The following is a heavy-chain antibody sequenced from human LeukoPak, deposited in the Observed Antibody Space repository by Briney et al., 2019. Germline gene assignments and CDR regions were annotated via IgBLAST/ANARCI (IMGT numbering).Heavy chain of an antibody. CDR2: IHYSGST. Sequence: SETLSLTCTVSGDSIRGNYWSWIRQPPGEGLEWIGYIHYSGSTSYNPSLKSRVTMSVDTSKNQFSLKLTSVTAADTAVYYCARYGPWCFGLWGRGILVTVSS. CDR1: GDSIRGNY. V-gene: IGHV4-59*01. CDR3: ARYGPWCFGL. D-gene: IGHD3-10*01. J-gene: IGHJ2*01.